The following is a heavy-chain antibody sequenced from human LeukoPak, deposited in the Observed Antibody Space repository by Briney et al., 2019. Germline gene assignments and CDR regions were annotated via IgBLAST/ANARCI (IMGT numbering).Heavy chain of an antibody. D-gene: IGHD4-11*01. CDR3: TTVDYSNYPDY. Sequence: GGSLRLSCAVSGIIFSDAWMNWVRQAPGKGLEWVGRIKSKTDGGTTDYAAPVKGRFTISRDDSKNTLYLQMNSLKTEDTAVYYCTTVDYSNYPDYWGQGTLVTVSS. V-gene: IGHV3-15*07. CDR2: IKSKTDGGTT. J-gene: IGHJ4*02. CDR1: GIIFSDAW.